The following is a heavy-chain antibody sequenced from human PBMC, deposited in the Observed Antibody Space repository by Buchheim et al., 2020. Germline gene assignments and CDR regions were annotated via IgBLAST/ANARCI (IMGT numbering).Heavy chain of an antibody. J-gene: IGHJ4*02. CDR2: ISSDGSGT. CDR3: ARARYSGSWFDY. CDR1: GFTFSSHW. V-gene: IGHV3-74*01. D-gene: IGHD1-26*01. Sequence: EVQLVESGGGLVQTGGSLRVSCAASGFTFSSHWIHWVRQAPGKGLEWVSRISSDGSGTNYADSVKGRFTVSRDNAHHTLYLQMNSLRAEDTAVYYCARARYSGSWFDYWGQGTL.